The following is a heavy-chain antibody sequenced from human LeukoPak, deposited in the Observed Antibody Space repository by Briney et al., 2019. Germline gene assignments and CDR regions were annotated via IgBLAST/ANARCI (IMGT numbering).Heavy chain of an antibody. D-gene: IGHD3-9*01. CDR1: GGSISSSSYY. Sequence: SETLSLTCTVSGGSISSSSYYWGWIRQPPGKGLEWIGSIYYSGSTYYNPSLKSRVTISVDTSKNQFSLKLSSMTAADTAVYYRAGQDWHFDYLGQGTLVTVSS. V-gene: IGHV4-39*01. CDR3: AGQDWHFDY. J-gene: IGHJ4*02. CDR2: IYYSGST.